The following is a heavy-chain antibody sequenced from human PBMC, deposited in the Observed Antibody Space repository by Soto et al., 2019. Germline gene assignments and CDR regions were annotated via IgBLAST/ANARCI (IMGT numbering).Heavy chain of an antibody. J-gene: IGHJ4*02. V-gene: IGHV3-48*02. CDR3: ARETGLRSSGWSYYFDF. CDR2: ISGSGGTI. Sequence: EVQLVESGGGLVQPGGSLRLSCAASGFTLSRYSMHWVRQAPGKGLEWVSYISGSGGTIYYADSVKGRFTISRDNAKNALSVQMNSLRDEDTAVYFCARETGLRSSGWSYYFDFWGQGTLVTVSS. D-gene: IGHD6-19*01. CDR1: GFTLSRYS.